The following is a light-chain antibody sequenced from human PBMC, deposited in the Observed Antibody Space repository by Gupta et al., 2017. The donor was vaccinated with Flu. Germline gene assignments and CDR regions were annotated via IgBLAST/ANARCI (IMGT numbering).Light chain of an antibody. CDR2: EVT. CDR1: SRDVGAYKY. J-gene: IGLJ2*01. Sequence: QSALTQPPSASGSPGQSVAISCTGTSRDVGAYKYVSWYQQQPGKAPKLIIYEVTRRPSGVPDRFSGSKSGSTASLTVSGLQAEDEADYYCSSYAGSNTPVVFGGGTKLTVL. CDR3: SSYAGSNTPVV. V-gene: IGLV2-8*01.